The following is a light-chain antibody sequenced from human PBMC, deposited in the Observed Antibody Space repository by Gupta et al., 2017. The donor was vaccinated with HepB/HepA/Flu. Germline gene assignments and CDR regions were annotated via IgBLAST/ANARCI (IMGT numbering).Light chain of an antibody. CDR2: SNN. CDR3: AAWDDSPNGYV. CDR1: SSNIGSNT. Sequence: LTQPPSASGTPGQRVTISCSGSSSNIGSNTVNWYQQLPGTAPKLLIYSNNQRPSGVPDRFSGSKSGTSASLAISGLQSEDEADYYCAAWDDSPNGYVFGTGTKVTVL. V-gene: IGLV1-44*01. J-gene: IGLJ1*01.